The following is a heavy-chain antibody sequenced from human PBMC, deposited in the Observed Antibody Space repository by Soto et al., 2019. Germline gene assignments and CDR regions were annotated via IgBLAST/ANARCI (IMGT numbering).Heavy chain of an antibody. D-gene: IGHD3-22*01. CDR1: GYTFTSYY. Sequence: QVQLVQSGAEVKKPGASVKVSCKASGYTFTSYYMHWVRQAPGQGLEWMGIINPSGGSTSYAQKFQGRVTMTRDTSTSTVYMELSSLRSEDTAVYYCARVEWVSDSSGYQDAFDIWGQGTMVTVSS. J-gene: IGHJ3*02. CDR2: INPSGGST. CDR3: ARVEWVSDSSGYQDAFDI. V-gene: IGHV1-46*01.